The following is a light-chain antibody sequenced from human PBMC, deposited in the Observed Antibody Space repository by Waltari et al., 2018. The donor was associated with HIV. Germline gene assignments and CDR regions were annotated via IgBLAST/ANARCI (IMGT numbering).Light chain of an antibody. CDR2: EDT. Sequence: SYELTQPPSVSVSPGQTSTIPCSGDRLGYTYVSWYQQKPGQAPVLVIYEDTRRPSGIPERFSGSRSGDTATLTISGTQSMDEADFYCQTWDSNSGVFGGGTKLTVL. J-gene: IGLJ2*01. CDR3: QTWDSNSGV. V-gene: IGLV3-1*01. CDR1: RLGYTY.